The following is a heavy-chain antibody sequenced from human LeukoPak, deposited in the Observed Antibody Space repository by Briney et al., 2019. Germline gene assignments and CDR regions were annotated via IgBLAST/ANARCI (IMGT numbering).Heavy chain of an antibody. CDR3: ARATSGYYDYFDY. D-gene: IGHD3-22*01. CDR1: GYTFTGYY. CDR2: IDPNSGGT. Sequence: GASVKVSCKASGYTFTGYYMHWVRQAPGQGLEWMGWIDPNSGGTNYAQKFQGRVTMTRDTSISTAYMELSRLRSDDTAVYYCARATSGYYDYFDYWGQGTLVTVSS. V-gene: IGHV1-2*02. J-gene: IGHJ4*02.